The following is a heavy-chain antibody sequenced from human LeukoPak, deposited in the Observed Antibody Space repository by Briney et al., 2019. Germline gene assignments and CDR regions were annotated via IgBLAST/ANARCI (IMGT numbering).Heavy chain of an antibody. CDR3: ARASVVGASYYFDY. Sequence: PGGSLRLSCAASGFTFSDYYMSWIRQAPGKGLEWVSYISSSGSTIYYADSVKGRFTISRDNARNSLYLQMNSLRAEDTAVYYCARASVVGASYYFDYWGQGTLVTVSS. D-gene: IGHD1-26*01. V-gene: IGHV3-11*01. CDR2: ISSSGSTI. CDR1: GFTFSDYY. J-gene: IGHJ4*02.